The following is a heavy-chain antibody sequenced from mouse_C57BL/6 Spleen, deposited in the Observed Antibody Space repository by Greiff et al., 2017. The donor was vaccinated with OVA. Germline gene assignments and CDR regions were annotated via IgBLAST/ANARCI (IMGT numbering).Heavy chain of an antibody. D-gene: IGHD2-2*01. J-gene: IGHJ3*01. CDR1: GYTFTSYW. CDR3: ARGGDGYDALFAY. Sequence: VQLQQPGAELVKPGASVKLSCKASGYTFTSYWMQWVKQRPGQGLEWIGEIDPSDSYTNYNQKFKGKATLTVDTSSSTAYMQLSSLTSEDSAVYYCARGGDGYDALFAYWGQGTLVTVSA. V-gene: IGHV1-50*01. CDR2: IDPSDSYT.